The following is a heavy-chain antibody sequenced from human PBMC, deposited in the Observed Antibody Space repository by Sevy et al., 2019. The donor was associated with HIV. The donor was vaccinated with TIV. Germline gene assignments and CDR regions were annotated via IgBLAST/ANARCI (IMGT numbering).Heavy chain of an antibody. Sequence: GGSLRLSCAASGFTFSSNWMTWVRQAPGKGLEWVANVKQDMSEKYYADSVKGRFTISRDNAKNSLFLQMNSLRAEDTAVYYCARAQQVTMLVVIGGLYFDLWRQGTLVTVSS. CDR3: ARAQQVTMLVVIGGLYFDL. V-gene: IGHV3-7*01. D-gene: IGHD3-3*01. CDR2: VKQDMSEK. J-gene: IGHJ4*02. CDR1: GFTFSSNW.